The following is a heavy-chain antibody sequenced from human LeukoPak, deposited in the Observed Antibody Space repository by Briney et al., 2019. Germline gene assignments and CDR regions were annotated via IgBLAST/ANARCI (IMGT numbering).Heavy chain of an antibody. D-gene: IGHD3-22*01. J-gene: IGHJ4*02. CDR2: IGGSGGST. V-gene: IGHV3-23*01. Sequence: GGSLRLSCAASGFIFSNYAMSWVRQAPGKGLEWVSAIGGSGGSTFYADSVKGRFTISRDNSRKTLYLQMNSLRAEDTAVYCCAKTGGHYYDSSASYYPDYWGQGTLVTVSS. CDR3: AKTGGHYYDSSASYYPDY. CDR1: GFIFSNYA.